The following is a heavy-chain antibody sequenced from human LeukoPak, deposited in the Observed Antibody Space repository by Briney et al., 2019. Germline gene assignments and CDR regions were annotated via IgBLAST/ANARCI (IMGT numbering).Heavy chain of an antibody. V-gene: IGHV3-30*02. D-gene: IGHD3-10*01. CDR2: IRYDGSNE. CDR3: ARDPENYGPGSYAH. CDR1: GFTFSSYG. J-gene: IGHJ4*02. Sequence: GGSLRLSCAGSGFTFSSYGMHWVRQAPSKGLEWVSFIRYDGSNEYYADSVRGRFTISRDNSKNTLYLQMNSLRAEDTAVYYCARDPENYGPGSYAHWGQGTLVTVSS.